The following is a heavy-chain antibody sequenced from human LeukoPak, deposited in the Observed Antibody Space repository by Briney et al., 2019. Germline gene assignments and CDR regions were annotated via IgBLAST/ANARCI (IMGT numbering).Heavy chain of an antibody. J-gene: IGHJ4*02. V-gene: IGHV3-23*01. CDR1: GYTFSSYA. Sequence: SCKASGYTFSSYAMSWVRQAPGKGLGWVSSIFSSGVNTYYADSVKGRFTISRDNSKNTLYLQMNSLRAEDTAVYYCASSSSTTTVAPFGYWGQGTLVTVS. D-gene: IGHD4-23*01. CDR2: IFSSGVNT. CDR3: ASSSSTTTVAPFGY.